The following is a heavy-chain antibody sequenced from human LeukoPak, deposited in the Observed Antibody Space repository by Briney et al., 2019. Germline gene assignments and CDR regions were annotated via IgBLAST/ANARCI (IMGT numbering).Heavy chain of an antibody. CDR2: ISYDGSNK. CDR3: ARDTSGYYTEYYFDY. V-gene: IGHV3-30-3*01. D-gene: IGHD3-3*01. CDR1: GFTFSSYA. J-gene: IGHJ4*02. Sequence: GGSLRLSCAASGFTFSSYAMHWVRQAPGKGLEWVAVISYDGSNKYYADSVKGRFTISRDDSKNTLYLQMNSLRAEDTAVYYCARDTSGYYTEYYFDYWGQGTLVTVSS.